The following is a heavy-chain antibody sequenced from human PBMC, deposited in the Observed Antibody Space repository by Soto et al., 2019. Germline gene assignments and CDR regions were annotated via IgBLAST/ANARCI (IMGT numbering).Heavy chain of an antibody. Sequence: EVQLVESGGGLVQPGGSLRLSCAASGFTFSSYSMNWVRQAPGKGLEWVSYISSSSSTIYYADSVKGRFTISRDNAKNSLYLQMNSLRDEDTAVYYCARYFYGDYPNYFDYWGQGTLVTVSS. D-gene: IGHD4-17*01. CDR3: ARYFYGDYPNYFDY. J-gene: IGHJ4*02. V-gene: IGHV3-48*02. CDR1: GFTFSSYS. CDR2: ISSSSSTI.